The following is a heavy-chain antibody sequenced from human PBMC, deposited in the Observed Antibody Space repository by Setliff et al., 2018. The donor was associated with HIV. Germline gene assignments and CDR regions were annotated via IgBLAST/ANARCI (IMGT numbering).Heavy chain of an antibody. J-gene: IGHJ6*03. CDR3: ARDGVRGYDSSGYLFSWVRRFHHDYYYYYMDV. CDR2: INPSGGST. Sequence: ASVKVSCKASGYTFTSYYMHWVRQAPGQGLEWMGIINPSGGSTSYAQKFQGRVTMTRDTSTSTGYMELSSLRSEDTAVYYCARDGVRGYDSSGYLFSWVRRFHHDYYYYYMDVWGKGTTVTVSS. D-gene: IGHD3-22*01. CDR1: GYTFTSYY. V-gene: IGHV1-46*01.